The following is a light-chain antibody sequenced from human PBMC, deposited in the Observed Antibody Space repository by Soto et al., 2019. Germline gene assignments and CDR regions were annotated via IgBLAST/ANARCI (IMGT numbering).Light chain of an antibody. CDR3: QQYSTLPHT. Sequence: ENVLTPSPGTLSLSPGERATLSCRASQSVTNSFFAWYQQTPGQAPRLLIYGISNRATGIPERFSGSGSGTDFTLTISRLEPEDFVVYYCQQYSTLPHTFGQGTKLEVK. V-gene: IGKV3-20*01. CDR1: QSVTNSF. CDR2: GIS. J-gene: IGKJ2*01.